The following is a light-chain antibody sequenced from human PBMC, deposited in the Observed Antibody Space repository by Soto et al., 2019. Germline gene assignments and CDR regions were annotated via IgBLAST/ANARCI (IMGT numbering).Light chain of an antibody. V-gene: IGKV3-15*01. CDR1: QSVSNS. J-gene: IGKJ5*01. Sequence: EMVMTQSPGTLSLSPVDRATLSCRASQSVSNSLAWYQQKPGQAPRLLIYGASTRATGVPARFSGSGSGTDFTLTISSLQPEDFATYYCQQANSFPITFGQRTRLEI. CDR3: QQANSFPIT. CDR2: GAS.